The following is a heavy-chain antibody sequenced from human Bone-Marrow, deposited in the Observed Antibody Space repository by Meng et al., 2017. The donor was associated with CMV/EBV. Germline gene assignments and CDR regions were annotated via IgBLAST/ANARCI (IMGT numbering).Heavy chain of an antibody. Sequence: LRLSCTVSGGSISSGDYYWSWIRQPPGKGLEWIGYIYYSGSTYYNPSLKSRVTISVDTSKNQFSLKLSSVTAADTAVYYCARALEYMILAFDIWGQGTMATVSS. J-gene: IGHJ3*02. D-gene: IGHD3-22*01. CDR2: IYYSGST. V-gene: IGHV4-30-4*08. CDR3: ARALEYMILAFDI. CDR1: GGSISSGDYY.